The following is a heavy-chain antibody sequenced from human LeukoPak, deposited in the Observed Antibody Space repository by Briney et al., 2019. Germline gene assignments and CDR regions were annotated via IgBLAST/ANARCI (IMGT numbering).Heavy chain of an antibody. V-gene: IGHV3-23*01. Sequence: GGSLRLSCAASGFTFSSYAMHWVRQAPGKGLEWVSAISGSGGSTYYADSVKGRFTISRDNSKNTLYLQMNSLRAEDTAVYYCAKDFRFGELLNNWFDPWGQGTLVTVSS. J-gene: IGHJ5*02. CDR2: ISGSGGST. D-gene: IGHD3-10*01. CDR3: AKDFRFGELLNNWFDP. CDR1: GFTFSSYA.